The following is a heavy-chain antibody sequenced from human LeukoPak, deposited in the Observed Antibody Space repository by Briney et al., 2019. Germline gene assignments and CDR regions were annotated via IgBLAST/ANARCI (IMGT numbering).Heavy chain of an antibody. CDR1: GFTFSSYA. D-gene: IGHD6-19*01. J-gene: IGHJ6*02. CDR3: AKDGKQWLVPYYYYGMDV. V-gene: IGHV3-23*01. Sequence: GGSLRLSCAASGFTFSSYAMSWVRQAPGKGLEWVSAISGSGGGTYYADSVKGRFTISRDNSKNTLYLQMNSLRAEDTAVYYCAKDGKQWLVPYYYYGMDVWGQGTTVTVSS. CDR2: ISGSGGGT.